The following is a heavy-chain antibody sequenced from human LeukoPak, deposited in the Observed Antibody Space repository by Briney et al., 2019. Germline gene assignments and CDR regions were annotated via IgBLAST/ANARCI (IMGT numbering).Heavy chain of an antibody. Sequence: ASVKVSCKASGYTFTSYGISWVRQAPGQGLEWMGWISAYNGNTNYAQKLQGRVTMTTDTSTSTAYMELRSLRSDDTAVYYCARDQNVFPPTYYYYMDVWGKGTTVTVSS. J-gene: IGHJ6*03. CDR3: ARDQNVFPPTYYYYMDV. CDR2: ISAYNGNT. D-gene: IGHD2-21*01. CDR1: GYTFTSYG. V-gene: IGHV1-18*01.